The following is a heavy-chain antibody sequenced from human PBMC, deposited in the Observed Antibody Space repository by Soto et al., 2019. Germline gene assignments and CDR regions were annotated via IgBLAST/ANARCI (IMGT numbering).Heavy chain of an antibody. J-gene: IGHJ4*02. D-gene: IGHD2-2*01. CDR3: ARVGYCTSTSCYDFDY. Sequence: SETLSLTCSVSGVTMSYGGYSWSWIRQSPGKGLEWLGYISHLETTYYNPSFKSRVTISVDTSKNQFSLKLSSVTAADTAVYYCARVGYCTSTSCYDFDYWGQGTLVTVSS. CDR1: GVTMSYGGYS. CDR2: ISHLETT. V-gene: IGHV4-30-2*05.